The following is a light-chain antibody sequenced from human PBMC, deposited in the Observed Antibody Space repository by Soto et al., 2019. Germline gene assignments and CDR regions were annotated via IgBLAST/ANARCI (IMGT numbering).Light chain of an antibody. CDR3: QQYYNTPLT. CDR1: QSLLYRSNNKNY. J-gene: IGKJ4*01. Sequence: DIVMTQSPGSLAVSLGERDTIKCRSSQSLLYRSNNKNYVAWYQRKPGQPPKLLIYWASARESGVPDRFSGSGSGTDFTLTISSLQAEDAATYFCQQYYNTPLTFGGGTKVEIK. CDR2: WAS. V-gene: IGKV4-1*01.